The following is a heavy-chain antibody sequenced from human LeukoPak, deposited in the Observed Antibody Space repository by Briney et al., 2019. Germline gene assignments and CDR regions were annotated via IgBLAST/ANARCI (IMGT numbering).Heavy chain of an antibody. Sequence: GGSLRLSCAASGFTFSSYAMHWVRQAPGKGLEYVSAISSNGGSTYYANSVKGRFTISRDNAKSSLYLQMNSLRAEDTAVYYCARDAGITGTTDLDYWGQGTLVTVSS. CDR3: ARDAGITGTTDLDY. D-gene: IGHD1-7*01. V-gene: IGHV3-64*01. CDR2: ISSNGGST. CDR1: GFTFSSYA. J-gene: IGHJ4*02.